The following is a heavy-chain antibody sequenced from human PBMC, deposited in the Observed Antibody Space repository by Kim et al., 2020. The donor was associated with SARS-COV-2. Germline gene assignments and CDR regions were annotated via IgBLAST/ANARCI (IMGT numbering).Heavy chain of an antibody. CDR3: ARAPNSVWGRQRTDWYFDL. Sequence: SETLSLTCTVSGGSISSYYWSWIRQPPGKGLEWIGYIYYSGSTNYNTSLKSRVTISVDTSKNQFSLKLSSVTAADTAVYYCARAPNSVWGRQRTDWYFDLWGRGTLVTVSS. J-gene: IGHJ2*01. CDR1: GGSISSYY. D-gene: IGHD3-16*01. CDR2: IYYSGST. V-gene: IGHV4-59*13.